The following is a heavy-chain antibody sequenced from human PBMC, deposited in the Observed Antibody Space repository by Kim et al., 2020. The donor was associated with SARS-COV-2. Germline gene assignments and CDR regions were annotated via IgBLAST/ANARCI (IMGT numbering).Heavy chain of an antibody. CDR1: GFTFSSYW. D-gene: IGHD3-3*01. J-gene: IGHJ4*02. CDR3: ARGVYNFWSGYSYYFDY. Sequence: GGSLRLSCAASGFTFSSYWMSWVRQAPGKGLEWVANIKQDGSEKYYVDSVKGRFTISRDNAKNSLYLQMNSLRAEDTAVYYCARGVYNFWSGYSYYFDYWGQGTLVTVSS. V-gene: IGHV3-7*01. CDR2: IKQDGSEK.